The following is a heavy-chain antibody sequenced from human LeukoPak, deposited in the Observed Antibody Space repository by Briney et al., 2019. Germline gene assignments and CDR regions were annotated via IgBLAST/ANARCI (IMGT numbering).Heavy chain of an antibody. V-gene: IGHV1-18*01. CDR1: GYTFTSYG. J-gene: IGHJ5*02. Sequence: GASVKVSCKASGYTFTSYGISWVRQAPGQGLEWMGWTSAYNGNTNYAQKLQGRVAMTTDTSTSTAYMELRSLRSDDTAVYYCARARRCSSTSCYGNWFDPWGQGTLVTVSS. D-gene: IGHD2-2*01. CDR3: ARARRCSSTSCYGNWFDP. CDR2: TSAYNGNT.